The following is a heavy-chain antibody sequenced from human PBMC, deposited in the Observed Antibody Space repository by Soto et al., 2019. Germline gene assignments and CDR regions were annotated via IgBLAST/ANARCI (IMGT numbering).Heavy chain of an antibody. J-gene: IGHJ5*02. CDR1: GYTFTNYG. CDR3: ARDGFNIYYYDSSGPRWFDP. V-gene: IGHV1-18*04. CDR2: ISAYNGNT. D-gene: IGHD3-22*01. Sequence: ASVKVSCKASGYTFTNYGINWVRQAPGQGPEWMGWISAYNGNTKYTQKLQGRVTVTTDTSTSTAYMELRSLISDDTAVYYCARDGFNIYYYDSSGPRWFDPWGQGTLVTVSS.